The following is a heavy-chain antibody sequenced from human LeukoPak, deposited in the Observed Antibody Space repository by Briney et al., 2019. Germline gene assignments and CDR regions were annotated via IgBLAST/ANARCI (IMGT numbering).Heavy chain of an antibody. CDR1: GFTFSSYS. CDR2: ISSSSSYI. D-gene: IGHD2-2*01. V-gene: IGHV3-21*01. J-gene: IGHJ3*02. CDR3: ARGIVVPAAIVAFDI. Sequence: PGGSLRLSCAASGFTFSSYSMNWVRQAPGKGLEWVSSISSSSSYIYYADSVKGRFTISRDNSKNTLYLQMNSLRAEDTAVYYCARGIVVPAAIVAFDIWGRGTMVTVSS.